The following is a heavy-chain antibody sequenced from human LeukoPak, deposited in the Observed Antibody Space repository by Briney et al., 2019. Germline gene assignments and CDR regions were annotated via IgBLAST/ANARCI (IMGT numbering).Heavy chain of an antibody. CDR3: AREVGPFHQLDY. Sequence: GGSLRLSCAASGSTVSSNYMSWVRQAPGKGLEGVSVIYSGGSTYYADSVKGRFTISRDNSKNTLYLQMNSLRAEDTAVYYCAREVGPFHQLDYWGQGTLVTVSS. CDR1: GSTVSSNY. V-gene: IGHV3-53*01. J-gene: IGHJ4*02. CDR2: IYSGGST. D-gene: IGHD5-24*01.